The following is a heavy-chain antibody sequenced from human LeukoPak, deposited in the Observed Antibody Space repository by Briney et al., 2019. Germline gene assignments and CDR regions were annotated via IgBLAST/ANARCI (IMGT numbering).Heavy chain of an antibody. Sequence: GGSLRLSCAASGFTVSGTHMSWVRQAPGKGLEWLSSITSSGDGTFYTDSLSGRFTISRDNAKKAVFLQMKSLRRGDSALYFCAKGTDTTGRQNFDIWGQGTLVTVSS. CDR2: ITSSGDGT. J-gene: IGHJ4*02. V-gene: IGHV3-53*01. D-gene: IGHD2-8*02. CDR1: GFTVSGTH. CDR3: AKGTDTTGRQNFDI.